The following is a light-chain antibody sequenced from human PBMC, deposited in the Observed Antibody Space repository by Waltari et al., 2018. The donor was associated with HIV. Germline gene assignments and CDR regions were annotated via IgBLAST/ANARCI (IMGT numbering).Light chain of an antibody. CDR2: TNN. V-gene: IGLV1-44*01. Sequence: QSVLAQPPSASGTPGQRVTISCSGSSSNIGSNTVNWYQQLPGTAPKLLIYTNNQRPSGVPDRSSASKSGTSASLAISGLQSEDVADYYCAAWDDSLNGVVFGGGTKLTVL. CDR1: SSNIGSNT. J-gene: IGLJ2*01. CDR3: AAWDDSLNGVV.